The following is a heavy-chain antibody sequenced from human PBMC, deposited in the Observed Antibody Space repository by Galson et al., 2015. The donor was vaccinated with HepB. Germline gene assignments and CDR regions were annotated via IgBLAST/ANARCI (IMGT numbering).Heavy chain of an antibody. J-gene: IGHJ4*02. CDR2: IKQDGSEK. Sequence: SLRLSCAASGFTFSSYWMSWVRQAPGKGLEWVANIKQDGSEKYYVDSVKGRFTISRDNAKNSLYLQMNSLRAEDTAVYYCARAPAAGTRIPYYFDYWGQGTLVTVSS. CDR1: GFTFSSYW. D-gene: IGHD6-13*01. CDR3: ARAPAAGTRIPYYFDY. V-gene: IGHV3-7*03.